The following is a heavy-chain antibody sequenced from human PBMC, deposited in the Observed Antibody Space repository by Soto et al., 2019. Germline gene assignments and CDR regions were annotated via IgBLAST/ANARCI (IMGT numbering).Heavy chain of an antibody. CDR1: GFIFSRYG. CDR3: ARALPLYCRGYCNFDF. D-gene: IGHD2-21*02. J-gene: IGHJ4*02. Sequence: GGSLRLSCGGSGFIFSRYGMHWVRQAPGKGLEWGTGISYEGGERFYADSVQRRFTISRDKSKNRLDLQMSSLRPEDTAVYYCARALPLYCRGYCNFDFWGQGTLVTVSS. V-gene: IGHV3-30*03. CDR2: ISYEGGER.